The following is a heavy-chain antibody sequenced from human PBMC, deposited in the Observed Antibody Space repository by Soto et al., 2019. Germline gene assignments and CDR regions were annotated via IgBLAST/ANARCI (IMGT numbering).Heavy chain of an antibody. CDR3: TKSADSAGWGVDF. V-gene: IGHV3-13*05. Sequence: EVQLVESGGGLVQPGGSLRLSCAASGFTFRNYDMHWVRQGTGKGLEWVSGISAAGDPDYADSVEGRFTISRENAQNSFFLQMNSLSDEDTAVYYCTKSADSAGWGVDFWGQGTLVTVSS. CDR2: ISAAGDP. J-gene: IGHJ4*02. CDR1: GFTFRNYD. D-gene: IGHD6-19*01.